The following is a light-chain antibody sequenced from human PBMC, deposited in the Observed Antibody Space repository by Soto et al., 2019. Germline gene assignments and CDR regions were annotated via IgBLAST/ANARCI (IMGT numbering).Light chain of an antibody. Sequence: EIVLTQSPGTLSLSPGERATLSCRASQSVSSSYLAWYQQKPGQAPRLLIYGASGRATGIPDRFSGSGSGKDFTLTISRLEPEDFAVYYCQQYGSSPIFTVGPGTKVDIK. V-gene: IGKV3-20*01. CDR1: QSVSSSY. CDR2: GAS. CDR3: QQYGSSPIFT. J-gene: IGKJ3*01.